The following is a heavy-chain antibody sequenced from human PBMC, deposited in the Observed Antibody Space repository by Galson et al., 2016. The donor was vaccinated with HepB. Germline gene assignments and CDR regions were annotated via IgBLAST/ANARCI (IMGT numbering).Heavy chain of an antibody. V-gene: IGHV3-7*01. CDR1: GITFSSFW. Sequence: SLRLSCAASGITFSSFWMTWVRRAPGKGLEWVANIRPDGSEKFYVDSVKGRFTISRDNAKNSLYLQMNSLRAEDTAVYYCARDRGSHARGGYYYYFGMDVWGQGTTVIVSS. CDR3: ARDRGSHARGGYYYYFGMDV. J-gene: IGHJ6*02. D-gene: IGHD1-26*01. CDR2: IRPDGSEK.